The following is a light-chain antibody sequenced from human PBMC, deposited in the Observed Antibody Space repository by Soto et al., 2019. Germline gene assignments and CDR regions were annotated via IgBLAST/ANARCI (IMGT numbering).Light chain of an antibody. J-gene: IGLJ3*02. CDR2: EVS. V-gene: IGLV2-14*01. CDR1: SSDVGGYNY. Sequence: QSALTQPASVSGSPGQSITISCTGTSSDVGGYNYVFWYQHHPGKAPKLIIYEVSNRPSGVSNRFSGSKSDNTASLTISGLQAEDEADYDCSSYTSSSTLVVFGGGTKLTVL. CDR3: SSYTSSSTLVV.